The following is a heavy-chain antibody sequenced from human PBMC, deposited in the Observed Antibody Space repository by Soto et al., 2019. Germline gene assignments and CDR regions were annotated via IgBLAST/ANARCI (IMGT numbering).Heavy chain of an antibody. CDR1: GDAFQSYA. CDR2: IIPSYDRT. D-gene: IGHD4-17*01. V-gene: IGHV1-69*06. J-gene: IGHJ4*02. Sequence: QVLLLQSGSEVKKPGSSVKVSCKASGDAFQSYAIHWVRQAPGQGLEYMGRIIPSYDRTKYAQKFQGRLTVTADMYMSTVYMELSSLRSEDTAVYYCARDPTNDYGDDTFDYWGQGTKVIVSS. CDR3: ARDPTNDYGDDTFDY.